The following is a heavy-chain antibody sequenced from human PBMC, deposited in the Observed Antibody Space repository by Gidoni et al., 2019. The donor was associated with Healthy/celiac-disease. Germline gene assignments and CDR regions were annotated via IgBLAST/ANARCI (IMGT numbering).Heavy chain of an antibody. V-gene: IGHV3-21*01. CDR2: ISSSSSYI. CDR3: ARDLSSDGFQTPHFDY. J-gene: IGHJ4*02. D-gene: IGHD5-12*01. CDR1: GFTLSSYS. Sequence: EVQLVESGGGLVKPGGSLRLSCAASGFTLSSYSMNWVRQAPGKGLEWVSSISSSSSYIYYADSVKGRFTISRDNAKNSLYLQMNSLRAEDTAVYYCARDLSSDGFQTPHFDYWGQGTLVTVSS.